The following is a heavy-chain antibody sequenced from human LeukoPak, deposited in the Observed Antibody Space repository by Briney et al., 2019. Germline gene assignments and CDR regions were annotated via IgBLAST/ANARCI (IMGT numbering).Heavy chain of an antibody. J-gene: IGHJ3*02. CDR2: ISYDGSNK. CDR1: GFTFSSYA. Sequence: GGSLRLSCAASGFTFSSYAMHWVRQAPCKGLEWVAVISYDGSNKYYADSVKGRFTISRDNSKNTLYLQMNSLRAEDTAVYYCAKLFITIFRGAFDIWGQGTMVTVSS. CDR3: AKLFITIFRGAFDI. V-gene: IGHV3-30-3*02. D-gene: IGHD3-9*01.